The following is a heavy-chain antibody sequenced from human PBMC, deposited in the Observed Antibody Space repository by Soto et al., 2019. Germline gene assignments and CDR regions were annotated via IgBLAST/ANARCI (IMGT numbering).Heavy chain of an antibody. CDR1: GYSFTSYW. V-gene: IGHV5-51*01. Sequence: GESLKISCKGSGYSFTSYWIGWVRQMPGKGLEWMGIIYPGDSDTRYSPSFQGQVTISADKSISTAYLQWSSLKASDTAMYYCAGGGVRGVITRTRDYYGMAVWGQGTTVTVS. D-gene: IGHD3-10*01. J-gene: IGHJ6*02. CDR3: AGGGVRGVITRTRDYYGMAV. CDR2: IYPGDSDT.